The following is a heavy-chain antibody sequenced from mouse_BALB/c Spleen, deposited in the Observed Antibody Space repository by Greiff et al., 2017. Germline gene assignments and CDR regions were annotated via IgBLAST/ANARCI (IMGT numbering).Heavy chain of an antibody. J-gene: IGHJ4*01. CDR2: ISDGGSNT. D-gene: IGHD3-3*01. CDR1: GFTFSDYY. Sequence: EVKLVESGGGLVKPGGSLKLSCAASGFTFSDYYMYWVRQTPEKRLEWVATISDGGSNTYYPDSVKGRFTISRDNAKNNLYLQMSSLKSEDTAMYFSASEGPDYAMDYWGQGTTVTVSS. V-gene: IGHV5-4*02. CDR3: ASEGPDYAMDY.